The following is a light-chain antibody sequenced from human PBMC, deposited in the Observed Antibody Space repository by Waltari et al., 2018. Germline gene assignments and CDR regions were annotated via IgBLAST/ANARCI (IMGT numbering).Light chain of an antibody. Sequence: DIVLTQSPGTLSLSTGERATLPCRASQSVSGNNLAWYQQKPAQAPRLLIHGASSRATGIPDRFSGSGSGTDFTLTITGLEPEDFAVYFCQQYGRSWNTFGQGTKLEIK. V-gene: IGKV3-20*01. J-gene: IGKJ2*01. CDR1: QSVSGNN. CDR3: QQYGRSWNT. CDR2: GAS.